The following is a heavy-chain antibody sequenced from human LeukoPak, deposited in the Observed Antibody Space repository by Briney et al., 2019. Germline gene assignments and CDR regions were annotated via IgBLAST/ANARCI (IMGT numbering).Heavy chain of an antibody. D-gene: IGHD5-12*01. V-gene: IGHV3-7*01. J-gene: IGHJ4*02. CDR2: IKEDGTEK. CDR1: GFTFTSYW. Sequence: PGGSLRLSCAASGFTFTSYWMNWVRQAPGKGLEWVANIKEDGTEKYYVDSVEGRFTISRDNAKNSLYLQMSSLRVEDTAVYYCARDGGGGWLPFDYWGQGTLVTVSS. CDR3: ARDGGGGWLPFDY.